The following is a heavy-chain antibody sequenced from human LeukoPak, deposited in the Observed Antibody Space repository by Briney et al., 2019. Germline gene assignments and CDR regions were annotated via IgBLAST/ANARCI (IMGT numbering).Heavy chain of an antibody. D-gene: IGHD3-22*01. CDR2: IYTSGST. V-gene: IGHV4-61*02. CDR3: ARDRSLLH. Sequence: SETLSLTCTVSGGSISSGSYYWSWIRQPAGKGLEWIGRIYTSGSTNYNPSLKSRVTISVDTSKNQFSLKLSSVTAADTAVYYCARDRSLLHWGQGTMVTVSS. CDR1: GGSISSGSYY. J-gene: IGHJ3*01.